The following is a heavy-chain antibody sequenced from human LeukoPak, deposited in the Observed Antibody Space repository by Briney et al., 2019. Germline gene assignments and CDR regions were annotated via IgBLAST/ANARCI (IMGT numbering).Heavy chain of an antibody. CDR1: GFTFSTYW. Sequence: GGSLRLSCAASGFTFSTYWMTWVRQAPGKGLEWVAHIKPDGSKEDYVDSVKGRFTISRDNAKNSLYLQVNSLRVGDTAIYYCARDGWGYLLDYWGQGILVTVSS. D-gene: IGHD3-22*01. V-gene: IGHV3-7*01. J-gene: IGHJ4*02. CDR3: ARDGWGYLLDY. CDR2: IKPDGSKE.